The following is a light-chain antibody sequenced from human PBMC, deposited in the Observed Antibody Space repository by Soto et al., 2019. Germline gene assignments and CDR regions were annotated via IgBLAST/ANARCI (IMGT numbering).Light chain of an antibody. CDR2: ATS. Sequence: AIQMTQSPSSLSASVGDRVTITCRASQGIRNDLGWYQQRPGKAPKLLIFATSSLQSGVPSRFSGSGSGTEFTLTISSLQPEDFATYYCFQDYNYPRTFGQGTKVEI. CDR1: QGIRND. J-gene: IGKJ1*01. CDR3: FQDYNYPRT. V-gene: IGKV1-6*01.